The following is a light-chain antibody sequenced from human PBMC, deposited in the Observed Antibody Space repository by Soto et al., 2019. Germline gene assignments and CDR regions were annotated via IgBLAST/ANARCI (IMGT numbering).Light chain of an antibody. CDR2: EVN. J-gene: IGLJ1*01. Sequence: QSALTQPPSASGSPGQSVTISCTGTSSDVGGYNYVSWYQQHPGKVPKLMVYEVNKRPSGVPDRFSGSKSGNTASLTDSGLQAEDEADYYCTSYAGGNNVFGTGTKLTVL. V-gene: IGLV2-8*01. CDR3: TSYAGGNNV. CDR1: SSDVGGYNY.